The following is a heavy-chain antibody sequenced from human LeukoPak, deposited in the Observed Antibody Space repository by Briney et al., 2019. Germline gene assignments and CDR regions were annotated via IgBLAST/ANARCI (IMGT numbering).Heavy chain of an antibody. CDR1: GFTFDDYG. CDR3: ARSGLTRYLYYFDY. D-gene: IGHD3-9*01. CDR2: INWNGGST. J-gene: IGHJ4*02. V-gene: IGHV3-20*04. Sequence: VGSLRLSCAASGFTFDDYGMSWVRQAPGKGLEWVSGINWNGGSTGYTDSVKSRFNISRDNAKNSLYLQMNSLRAEDTALYYCARSGLTRYLYYFDYWGQGTLVTVSS.